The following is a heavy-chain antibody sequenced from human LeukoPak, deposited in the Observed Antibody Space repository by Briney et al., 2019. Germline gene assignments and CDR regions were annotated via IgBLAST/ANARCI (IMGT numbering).Heavy chain of an antibody. D-gene: IGHD6-13*01. V-gene: IGHV3-23*01. CDR2: ISGSGGST. J-gene: IGHJ4*02. Sequence: GGSLRLSCAASGFTFSSYAMSWVRQAPGKGLEWVSAISGSGGSTYYADSVKGRFTISRDNSKNTLYLQMNSLRAEDTAVYYCAKALYSSSWYGAVDCWGQGTLVTVSS. CDR1: GFTFSSYA. CDR3: AKALYSSSWYGAVDC.